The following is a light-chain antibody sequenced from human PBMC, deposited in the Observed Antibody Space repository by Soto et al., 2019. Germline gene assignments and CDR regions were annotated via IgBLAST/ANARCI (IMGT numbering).Light chain of an antibody. V-gene: IGLV6-57*01. CDR2: EDN. Sequence: NFMLTQSHSVSASPGKTVTISCTRNSGSIASTYVQWYQQRPGSSPTIVIYEDNQRPSGVPDRFSGSIDTSSNSASLTISGLKTEDEADYHCQSYDNSYHVVFGGGTKLTVL. CDR1: SGSIASTY. CDR3: QSYDNSYHVV. J-gene: IGLJ2*01.